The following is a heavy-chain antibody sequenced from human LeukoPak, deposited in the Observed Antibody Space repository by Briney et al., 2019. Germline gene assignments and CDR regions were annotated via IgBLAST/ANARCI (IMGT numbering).Heavy chain of an antibody. Sequence: GGSLRLSWAAAGFTLGDYYMRWIRQAPGKGLEWVSYSSRSGSTKYYADSVKGRFTISRDNAKNSLYLQMSSLRAEDTAVYYCARALGFNYYYMDVWGKGTTVTVSS. D-gene: IGHD3-3*02. CDR1: GFTLGDYY. CDR2: SSRSGSTK. CDR3: ARALGFNYYYMDV. J-gene: IGHJ6*03. V-gene: IGHV3-11*04.